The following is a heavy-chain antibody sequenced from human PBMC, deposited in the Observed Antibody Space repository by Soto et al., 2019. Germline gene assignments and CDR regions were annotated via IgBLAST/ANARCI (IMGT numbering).Heavy chain of an antibody. CDR2: IYPGDSDT. J-gene: IGHJ5*02. CDR1: GYSFTSYW. CDR3: ARGSTWGPTYNWFDP. Sequence: PGESLKISCKGSGYSFTSYWIGWVRHVPGKGLECMGIIYPGDSDTRYSQSVEGQVSMSVDKSISTAYLQWSSLRASDTAMYYCARGSTWGPTYNWFDPWGRGTLVTVSS. V-gene: IGHV5-51*01. D-gene: IGHD6-13*01.